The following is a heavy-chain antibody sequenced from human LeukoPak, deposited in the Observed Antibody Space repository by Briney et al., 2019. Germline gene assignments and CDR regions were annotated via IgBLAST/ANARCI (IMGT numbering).Heavy chain of an antibody. CDR3: AREAGGYYDSFDY. V-gene: IGHV1-8*02. CDR2: MNTNTGNT. D-gene: IGHD3-16*01. J-gene: IGHJ4*02. CDR1: GYTFTSYD. Sequence: ASVKVSCKTSGYTFTSYDINWVRQATGQGLEWMGWMNTNTGNTGYAQKFQGRVTMTRSTSISTAYMELSSLRPEDTAVYYCAREAGGYYDSFDYWGQGTLVTVSS.